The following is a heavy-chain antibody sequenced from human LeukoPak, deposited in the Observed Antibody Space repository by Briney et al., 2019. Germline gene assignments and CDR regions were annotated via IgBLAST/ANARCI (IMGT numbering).Heavy chain of an antibody. D-gene: IGHD6-19*01. CDR1: GFTFSSYG. J-gene: IGHJ4*02. Sequence: GGSLRLSCAASGFTFSSYGIHWVRQAPGKGLEWVAFIRYDGVNKNYADSVKGRFTISRDNSKNTLYLQMNSLTAEDTAVYYCAKDLGSGWIIYYFDYWGQGTLVTVSS. V-gene: IGHV3-30*02. CDR2: IRYDGVNK. CDR3: AKDLGSGWIIYYFDY.